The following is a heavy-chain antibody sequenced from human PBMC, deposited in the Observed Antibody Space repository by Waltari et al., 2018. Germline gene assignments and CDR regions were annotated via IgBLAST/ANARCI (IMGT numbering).Heavy chain of an antibody. CDR3: ARSWYSSSFYFDY. CDR2: IYLSGST. CDR1: GYSISSGYY. D-gene: IGHD6-6*01. J-gene: IGHJ4*02. V-gene: IGHV4-38-2*01. Sequence: QVQLQESGPGLVKPSETLSLTCAVSGYSISSGYYWGWIRQPPGKGLEGFRSIYLSGSTYSNPSLKSRVTISVDTSKNQFSLKLSSVTAADAAVYYCARSWYSSSFYFDYWGQGTLVTVSS.